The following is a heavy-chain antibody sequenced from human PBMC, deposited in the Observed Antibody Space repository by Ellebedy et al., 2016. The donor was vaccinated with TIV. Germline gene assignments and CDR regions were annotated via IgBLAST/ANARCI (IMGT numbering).Heavy chain of an antibody. CDR1: GFSFSTFF. D-gene: IGHD2-21*01. CDR2: ISSGGRT. CDR3: ARDGKPGGYSFDY. V-gene: IGHV3-66*01. J-gene: IGHJ4*02. Sequence: GGSLRLSXAASGFSFSTFFMGWVRQAPGGGLEWVSVISSGGRTYDADSVKGRFTTSRDSSKNMVYLQMNGLRAEDTAVYYCARDGKPGGYSFDYWGQGTLVTVSS.